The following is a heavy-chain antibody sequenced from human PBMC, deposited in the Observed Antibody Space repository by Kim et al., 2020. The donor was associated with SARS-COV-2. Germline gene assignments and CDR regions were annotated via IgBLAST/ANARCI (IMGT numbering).Heavy chain of an antibody. V-gene: IGHV3-49*02. CDR3: TRDDFWSGYCDY. J-gene: IGHJ4*02. D-gene: IGHD3-3*01. Sequence: EDAAAVQGRFTNSRDDSKRIAYLQMNSLKTEDTAVYYCTRDDFWSGYCDYWGQGTLVTVSS.